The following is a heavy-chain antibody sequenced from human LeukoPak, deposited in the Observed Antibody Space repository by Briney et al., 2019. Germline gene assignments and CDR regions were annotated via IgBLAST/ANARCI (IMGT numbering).Heavy chain of an antibody. Sequence: GGSLRLSCAASGFTVSSNYMSWVRQAPGKGLEWVSVIYNGGSTYYADSVKGRFTISRDNSKNTLYPQMNSLRAEDTAVYYCARGQYCGGDCYSFSYYFDYWGQGTLVTVSS. CDR3: ARGQYCGGDCYSFSYYFDY. J-gene: IGHJ4*02. CDR2: IYNGGST. D-gene: IGHD2-21*02. CDR1: GFTVSSNY. V-gene: IGHV3-53*01.